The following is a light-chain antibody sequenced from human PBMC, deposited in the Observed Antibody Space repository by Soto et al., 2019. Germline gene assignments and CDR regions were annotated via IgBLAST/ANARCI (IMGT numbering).Light chain of an antibody. V-gene: IGKV3-20*01. CDR2: GTS. CDR1: QTVSRLN. J-gene: IGKJ4*01. Sequence: EIVLTQSPATLSLSPGERATLSCRASQTVSRLNLAWYQQKPGQAPRLLMYGTSTRATDIPDRFSGSGSGTDFTLTISSLEPEDFAMYFCHHHSGSSLTFGAGSKVEIK. CDR3: HHHSGSSLT.